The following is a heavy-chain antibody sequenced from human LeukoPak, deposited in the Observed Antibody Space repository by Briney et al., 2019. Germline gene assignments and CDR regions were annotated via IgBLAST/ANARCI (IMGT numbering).Heavy chain of an antibody. CDR1: GGTFSSYA. V-gene: IGHV1-69*05. D-gene: IGHD6-19*01. J-gene: IGHJ3*02. CDR2: IIPIFGTA. Sequence: SVKVSCKASGGTFSSYAISWVRQAPGQGLEWMGGIIPIFGTANYAQKFQGRVTITTDESTSTTYMELSSLRSEDTAVYYCASPYSSGYDAFDIWGQGTMVTVSS. CDR3: ASPYSSGYDAFDI.